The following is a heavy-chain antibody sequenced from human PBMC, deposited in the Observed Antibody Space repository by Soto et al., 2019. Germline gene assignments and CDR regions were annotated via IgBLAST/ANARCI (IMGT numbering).Heavy chain of an antibody. CDR1: GGSISSYY. V-gene: IGHV4-59*01. CDR3: ARDSLTGTLYSGYDYGDYYYYYMDV. Sequence: SETLSLTCTVSGGSISSYYWSWIRQPPGKGLEWIGYIYYSGSTNYNPSLKSRVTISVDTSKNQFSLKLSSVTAADTAVYYCARDSLTGTLYSGYDYGDYYYYYMDVRGKGTTVTVSS. D-gene: IGHD5-12*01. CDR2: IYYSGST. J-gene: IGHJ6*03.